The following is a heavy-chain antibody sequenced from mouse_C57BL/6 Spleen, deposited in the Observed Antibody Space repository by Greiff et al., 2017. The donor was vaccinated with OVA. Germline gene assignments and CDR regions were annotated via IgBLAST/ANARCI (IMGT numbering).Heavy chain of an antibody. Sequence: EVMLVESGGGLVKPGGSLKLSCAASGFTFSDYGMHWVRQAPEKGLVWVAYISSGSSTIYYADTVKGRFPISRDNAKTTLFLQMTSRRSEDTAMYYGEREAYGSSLYYAMDYWGQGTSVTVSS. J-gene: IGHJ4*01. V-gene: IGHV5-17*01. D-gene: IGHD1-1*01. CDR1: GFTFSDYG. CDR3: EREAYGSSLYYAMDY. CDR2: ISSGSSTI.